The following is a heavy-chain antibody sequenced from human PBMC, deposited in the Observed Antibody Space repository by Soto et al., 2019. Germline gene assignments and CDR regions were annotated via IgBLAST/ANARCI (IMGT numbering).Heavy chain of an antibody. CDR3: ATRDYYDSSGYYSNWFDP. CDR2: INHSGST. D-gene: IGHD3-22*01. J-gene: IGHJ5*02. V-gene: IGHV4-34*01. Sequence: QVQLQQWGAGLLKPSETLSLTCAVYGGSFSGYYWSWIRQPPGKGLEWIGEINHSGSTNYNPSLKSRVTISVDTSKNHFSLKLSSVTAADTAVYYCATRDYYDSSGYYSNWFDPWGQGTLVTVSS. CDR1: GGSFSGYY.